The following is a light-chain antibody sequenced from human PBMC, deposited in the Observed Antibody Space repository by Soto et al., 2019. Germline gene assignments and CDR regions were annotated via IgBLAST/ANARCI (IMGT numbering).Light chain of an antibody. Sequence: QSVLTQPPSASGSPGQSVTISCTGTSSDVGAYKYVSWYQQYPGKAPKLKIYEVSKRPSGVSDRFSGSKSGNTASLTVSGLQAEDEADYSCTSYVGSNIWVFGGGTKLTVL. J-gene: IGLJ3*02. V-gene: IGLV2-8*01. CDR2: EVS. CDR1: SSDVGAYKY. CDR3: TSYVGSNIWV.